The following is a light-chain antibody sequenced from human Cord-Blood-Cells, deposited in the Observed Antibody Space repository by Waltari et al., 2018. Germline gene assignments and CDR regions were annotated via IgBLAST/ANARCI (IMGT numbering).Light chain of an antibody. CDR2: LGS. V-gene: IGKV2-28*01. CDR3: MQALQTPWT. J-gene: IGKJ1*01. CDR1: TSLLHSNGYNY. Sequence: DIVMTQSPLSLPVTPGEPASISCRFRTSLLHSNGYNYLDWYLQKPGQSPQLLIYLGSNRASGVPDRFSGSGSGTDFTLKISRVEAEDVGVYYCMQALQTPWTFGQGTKVEIK.